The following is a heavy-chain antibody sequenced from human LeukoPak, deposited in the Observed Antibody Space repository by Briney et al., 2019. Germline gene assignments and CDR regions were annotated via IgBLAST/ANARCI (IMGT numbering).Heavy chain of an antibody. CDR2: IYYSGST. V-gene: IGHV4-59*01. CDR1: GGSISSYY. D-gene: IGHD3-10*01. Sequence: SETLSLTCTVSGGSISSYYWSWIRQPPGKGLEWIGYIYYSGSTNYNPSLKSRVTISVDTSKNQFSLKLSSVTAADTAVYYCARDLYGSGSYYIGHWYLDLWGRGTLVTVSS. CDR3: ARDLYGSGSYYIGHWYLDL. J-gene: IGHJ2*01.